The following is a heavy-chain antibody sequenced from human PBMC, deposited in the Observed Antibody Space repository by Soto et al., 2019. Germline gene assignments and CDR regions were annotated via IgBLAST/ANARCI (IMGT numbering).Heavy chain of an antibody. D-gene: IGHD1-26*01. Sequence: SETLSLTCVVSNFSISSGYYWGWIRQSPGKGLEWIASIYRSGTASYNPSLKSRVTISVDPSKNQFSLMLTAVTAADTAVYYCARTHSGSYYSVFNYWGRGSLVTVSS. CDR3: ARTHSGSYYSVFNY. V-gene: IGHV4-38-2*01. J-gene: IGHJ4*02. CDR1: NFSISSGYY. CDR2: IYRSGTA.